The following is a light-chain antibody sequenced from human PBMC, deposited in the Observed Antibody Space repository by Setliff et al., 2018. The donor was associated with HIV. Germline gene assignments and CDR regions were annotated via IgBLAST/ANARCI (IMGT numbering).Light chain of an antibody. CDR1: TLGNKY. Sequence: SYELTQPPSVSVSPGQTASITCSGDTLGNKYVSWYQQKPGQSPVLVIYQDTKRPSGTPERFSASNSGNTATLTISGTQAMDEADFYCQAWDSSTVAYVFGTGTKVTVL. J-gene: IGLJ1*01. V-gene: IGLV3-1*01. CDR2: QDT. CDR3: QAWDSSTVAYV.